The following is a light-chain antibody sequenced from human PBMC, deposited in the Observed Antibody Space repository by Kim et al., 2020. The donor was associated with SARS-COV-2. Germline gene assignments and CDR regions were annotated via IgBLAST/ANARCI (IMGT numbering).Light chain of an antibody. CDR2: GAS. CDR3: QQYGGSPPLT. J-gene: IGKJ4*01. Sequence: SPGERATLSCRASQSVSSNYLAWYQQKTGQSPRLLIYGASSRATGIPDRFSGSGSGTDFTLTISRLEPEDFAIYYCQQYGGSPPLTFGGGTKVEI. V-gene: IGKV3-20*01. CDR1: QSVSSNY.